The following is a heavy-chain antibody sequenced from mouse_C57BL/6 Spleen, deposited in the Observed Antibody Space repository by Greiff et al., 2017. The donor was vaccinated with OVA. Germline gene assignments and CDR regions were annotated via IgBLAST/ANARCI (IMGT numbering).Heavy chain of an antibody. J-gene: IGHJ4*01. CDR1: GYTFTSYW. CDR2: IDPSDSYT. Sequence: QVQLQQPGAELVKPGASVKLSCKASGYTFTSYWMQWVKQRPGQGLEWIGEIDPSDSYTNYNQKFKGQATLTVATSSSTAYMQLSSLTSEDSAVYYCSRRNDYAMDYWGKGTSVTVSS. V-gene: IGHV1-50*01. CDR3: SRRNDYAMDY.